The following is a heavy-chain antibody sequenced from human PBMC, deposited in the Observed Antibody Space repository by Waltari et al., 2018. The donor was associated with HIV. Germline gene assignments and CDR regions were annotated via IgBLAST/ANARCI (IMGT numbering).Heavy chain of an antibody. CDR3: TKLTDSATTD. CDR1: GFIFDNHG. CDR2: IGGIGATI. Sequence: EIQLLESGGGLVQPGGSLRLSCAASGFIFDNHGMRWVRQAPGKGLVWVSAIGGIGATIYYADSVKGRFTVSRDNSKNTLYLQMHSLRVEDTAVYYCTKLTDSATTDWGQGTPVTVSS. V-gene: IGHV3-23*01. D-gene: IGHD1-26*01. J-gene: IGHJ4*02.